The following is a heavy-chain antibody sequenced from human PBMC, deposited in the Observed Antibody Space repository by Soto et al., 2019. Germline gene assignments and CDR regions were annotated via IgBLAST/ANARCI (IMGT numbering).Heavy chain of an antibody. J-gene: IGHJ4*02. Sequence: EVQLLDSGGGLVQPGGSLRLSCAASGFTFSNYAMTWVRQAPGKGLEWVSAISGSGRHVYYADSVQGRFTFSRDNSQNTLYLHMNSLRAEDTAIYYCAKNFADSNPFYDSWGQGLLVTVSS. CDR2: ISGSGRHV. D-gene: IGHD2-15*01. V-gene: IGHV3-23*01. CDR3: AKNFADSNPFYDS. CDR1: GFTFSNYA.